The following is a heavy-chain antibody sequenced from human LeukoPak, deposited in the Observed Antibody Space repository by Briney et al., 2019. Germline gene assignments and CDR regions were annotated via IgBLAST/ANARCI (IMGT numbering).Heavy chain of an antibody. CDR2: IRYDGSNK. J-gene: IGHJ5*02. Sequence: GGSLRLSCAASGFTFSSYGMHWLRQSPGKGLEWVAFIRYDGSNKYYADSMKGRFTISRDNSKNSLYLQMNSLRTEDTAVHYCAKNQMRNWFGPWGQGTLVTVSS. V-gene: IGHV3-30*02. CDR1: GFTFSSYG. D-gene: IGHD5-24*01. CDR3: AKNQMRNWFGP.